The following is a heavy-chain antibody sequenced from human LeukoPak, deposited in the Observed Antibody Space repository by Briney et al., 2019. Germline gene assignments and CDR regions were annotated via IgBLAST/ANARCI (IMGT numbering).Heavy chain of an antibody. Sequence: GGSLRLSCAASRFTISSYAMSWVRQAPGKGLEWVSGISGSSGSTYYADSVKGRFTIARDKSKNTVYLQMNSLRAEDTAVYYCARAPYGSGSYSGSDYWGQGTLVTVSS. J-gene: IGHJ4*02. CDR1: RFTISSYA. V-gene: IGHV3-23*01. CDR3: ARAPYGSGSYSGSDY. CDR2: ISGSSGST. D-gene: IGHD3-10*01.